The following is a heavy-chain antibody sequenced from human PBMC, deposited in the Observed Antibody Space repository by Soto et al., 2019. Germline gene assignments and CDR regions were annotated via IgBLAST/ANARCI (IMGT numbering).Heavy chain of an antibody. V-gene: IGHV3-48*01. CDR1: GFSFSTYS. CDR2: ISGSGSSM. CDR3: ATGAILTGYRDY. Sequence: GGSLRLSCAASGFSFSTYSMNWVRQAPGKGLEWVSQISGSGSSMYYADSVKGRFTISRDNAKNSLYLQMNSLRAEDTAVYYCATGAILTGYRDYWGQGTLVTV. D-gene: IGHD3-9*01. J-gene: IGHJ4*02.